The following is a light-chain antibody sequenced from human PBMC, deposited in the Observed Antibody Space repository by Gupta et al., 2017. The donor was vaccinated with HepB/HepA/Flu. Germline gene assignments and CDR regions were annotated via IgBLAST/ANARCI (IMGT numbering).Light chain of an antibody. Sequence: AVVPQDPSLTVSPGGLVTLTCSSSTGAVTNGHYPYWFQQKPGQAPRTLIYDTTNKHALTPARFSGSLLGGKAALTLSGAQPEDEYDYCCLHYSTGVGVFGGGTKLTVL. CDR3: LHYSTGVGV. J-gene: IGLJ3*02. CDR2: DTT. V-gene: IGLV7-46*01. CDR1: TGAVTNGHY.